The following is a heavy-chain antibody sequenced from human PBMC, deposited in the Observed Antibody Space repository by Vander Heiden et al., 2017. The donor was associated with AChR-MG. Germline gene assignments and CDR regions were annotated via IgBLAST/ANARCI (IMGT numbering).Heavy chain of an antibody. CDR3: AREGIAVAGTDY. V-gene: IGHV1-69*04. Sequence: QVQLVQSGAEVKTPGSSVKVSCKASGGPFSSYALSWVRQAPGQGLEWMGRIIPILGIANYAQKFQGRVTITADKSTSTAYMELSSLRSEDTAVYYCAREGIAVAGTDYWGQGTLVTVSS. J-gene: IGHJ4*02. D-gene: IGHD6-19*01. CDR1: GGPFSSYA. CDR2: IIPILGIA.